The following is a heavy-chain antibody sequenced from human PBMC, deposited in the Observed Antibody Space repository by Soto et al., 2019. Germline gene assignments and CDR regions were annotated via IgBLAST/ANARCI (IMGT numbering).Heavy chain of an antibody. V-gene: IGHV3-48*01. CDR2: ISSRSSTI. J-gene: IGHJ6*02. D-gene: IGHD4-17*01. CDR3: ARGPMTTVTNYYYYYGMDV. Sequence: AGSLRLSCAASGFTFSSYSMNWVRQAPGKGLEWVSYISSRSSTIYYADSVKGRFTISRDNAKNTLYLQMNSLRAEDTAVYYCARGPMTTVTNYYYYYGMDVWGQGTTVTVSS. CDR1: GFTFSSYS.